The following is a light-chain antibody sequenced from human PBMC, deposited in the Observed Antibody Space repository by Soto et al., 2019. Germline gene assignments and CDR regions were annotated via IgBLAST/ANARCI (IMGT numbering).Light chain of an antibody. J-gene: IGKJ4*01. Sequence: AVQLTQSPSSLSASVGDRVTISCGASQGIGSALAWYQQNPGKAPKVLMYDASSLESGVPSRLSGSGYGTDLTITISSMQHEDFESYYCQQFNSFTLTFGGGTKVDIK. CDR2: DAS. V-gene: IGKV1-13*02. CDR3: QQFNSFTLT. CDR1: QGIGSA.